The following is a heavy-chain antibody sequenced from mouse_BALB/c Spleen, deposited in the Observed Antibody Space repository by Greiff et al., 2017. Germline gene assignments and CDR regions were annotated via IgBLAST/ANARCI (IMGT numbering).Heavy chain of an antibody. CDR3: ARGYYGNYVGFDY. J-gene: IGHJ2*01. V-gene: IGHV1-80*01. CDR1: GYAFSSYW. D-gene: IGHD2-1*01. CDR2: IYPGDGDT. Sequence: VQLQQSGAELVRPGSSVKISCKASGYAFSSYWMNWVKQRPGQGLEWIGQIYPGDGDTNYNGKFKGKATLTADKSSSTAYMQLSSLTSEDSAVYFCARGYYGNYVGFDYWGQGTTLTVSS.